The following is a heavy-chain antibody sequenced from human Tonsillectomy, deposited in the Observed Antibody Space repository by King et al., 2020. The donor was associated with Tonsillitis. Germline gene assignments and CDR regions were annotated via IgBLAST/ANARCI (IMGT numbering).Heavy chain of an antibody. J-gene: IGHJ6*02. D-gene: IGHD2-15*01. Sequence: VQLVESGGGLVKPGGSLRLSCAASGFTFSDYYMSWIRQAPGKGLEWVSYISSSSSYTNYADSVKGRFTISRDNAKNSLYLQMNSLRAEDTAVYYCARDGGGSCYDSRCKYGMDVWGQGTTVTVSS. CDR3: ARDGGGSCYDSRCKYGMDV. V-gene: IGHV3-11*06. CDR2: ISSSSSYT. CDR1: GFTFSDYY.